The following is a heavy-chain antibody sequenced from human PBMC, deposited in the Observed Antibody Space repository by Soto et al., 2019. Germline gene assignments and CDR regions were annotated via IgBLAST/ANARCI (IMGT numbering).Heavy chain of an antibody. V-gene: IGHV1-69*13. D-gene: IGHD2-15*01. CDR2: IIPIFGTA. Sequence: SVKVSCKASGGTFSSYAISWVRQAPGQGLEWMGGIIPIFGTANYAQKFQGRVTITADESTSTAYMELSSLRSEDTAVYYCARDLGYCSGGSCYSTNYFDYWGQGTLVTV. CDR1: GGTFSSYA. CDR3: ARDLGYCSGGSCYSTNYFDY. J-gene: IGHJ4*02.